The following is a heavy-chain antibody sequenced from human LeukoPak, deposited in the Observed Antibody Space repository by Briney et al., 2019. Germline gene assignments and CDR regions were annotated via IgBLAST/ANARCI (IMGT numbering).Heavy chain of an antibody. D-gene: IGHD4-17*01. V-gene: IGHV4-31*03. CDR3: ARMERNGDSSFDY. J-gene: IGHJ4*02. CDR1: GGSISSGGYY. CDR2: IYYSGST. Sequence: PSETLSLTCTVSGGSISSGGYYWSWIRQHPGKGLERLGYIYYSGSTYYNPSLKSRVTISVDTSKNQFSLKLSSVTAADTAVYYCARMERNGDSSFDYWGQGTLVTVSS.